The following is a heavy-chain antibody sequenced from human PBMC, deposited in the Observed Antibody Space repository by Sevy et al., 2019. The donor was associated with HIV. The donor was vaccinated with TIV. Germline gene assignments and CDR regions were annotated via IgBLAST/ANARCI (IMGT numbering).Heavy chain of an antibody. CDR3: ARDPTFSSDTRGYYPFDS. J-gene: IGHJ4*02. V-gene: IGHV3-30*04. CDR2: ISYDGSNK. Sequence: GGSLRLSCAASGFIFSNYAIHWVRRAPGKGLEWVAVISYDGSNKHYAASVKGRFTISRDNSRNTLFLQMNSLRLDVTAVYYCARDPTFSSDTRGYYPFDSWGQGTLVTVSS. D-gene: IGHD3-22*01. CDR1: GFIFSNYA.